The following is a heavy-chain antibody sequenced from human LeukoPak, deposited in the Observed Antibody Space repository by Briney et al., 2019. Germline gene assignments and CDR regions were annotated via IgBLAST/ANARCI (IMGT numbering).Heavy chain of an antibody. CDR2: IIPILGIA. V-gene: IGHV1-69*04. D-gene: IGHD1-14*01. Sequence: SVKVSCKASGGTFSSYAISWVRQAPGQGLEWMGRIIPILGIANYAQKFQGRVTITADKSTSTAYMGLSSLRSEDTAVYYCARDSRPGDNLFDYWGQGTLVTVSS. CDR1: GGTFSSYA. J-gene: IGHJ4*02. CDR3: ARDSRPGDNLFDY.